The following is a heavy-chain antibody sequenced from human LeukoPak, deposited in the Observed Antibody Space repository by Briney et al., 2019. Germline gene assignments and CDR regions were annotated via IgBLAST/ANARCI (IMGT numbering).Heavy chain of an antibody. V-gene: IGHV3-30*02. J-gene: IGHJ4*02. Sequence: GGSLRLSCAASAFTFSSYGMHWVRQAPGKGLEWVAFIRYDGSNKYYADSVKGRFTISRDNSKNTLYLQMNSLRAEDTAVYYCAKDREYQLLFVYWGQGTLVTVSS. CDR1: AFTFSSYG. D-gene: IGHD2-2*01. CDR3: AKDREYQLLFVY. CDR2: IRYDGSNK.